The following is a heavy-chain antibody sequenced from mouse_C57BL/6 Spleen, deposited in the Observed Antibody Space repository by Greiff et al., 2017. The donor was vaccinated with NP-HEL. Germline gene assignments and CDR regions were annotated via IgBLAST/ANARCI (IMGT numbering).Heavy chain of an antibody. Sequence: EVQRVESGGGLVKPGGSLKLSCAASGFTFSDYGMHWVRQAPETGLEWVAYISSGSSTIYYADTVKGRFTISRDNAKNTLFLQMTSLRSEDTAMYYCARSHYSNPYAMDYWGQGTSVTVSS. CDR1: GFTFSDYG. V-gene: IGHV5-17*01. D-gene: IGHD2-5*01. CDR2: ISSGSSTI. J-gene: IGHJ4*01. CDR3: ARSHYSNPYAMDY.